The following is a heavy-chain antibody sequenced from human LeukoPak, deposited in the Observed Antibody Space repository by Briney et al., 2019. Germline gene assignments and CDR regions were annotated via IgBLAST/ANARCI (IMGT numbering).Heavy chain of an antibody. CDR1: GFTFSDYY. CDR2: ISSSSSYT. V-gene: IGHV3-11*06. D-gene: IGHD2-2*01. CDR3: AREPRDGDCSSTSCYGALDI. Sequence: GGSLRLSCAASGFTFSDYYMSWIRQAPGKGLEWVSYISSSSSYTTYADSLRGRFTIYRDNAKNSLYLQMNRLRAEATAVYYCAREPRDGDCSSTSCYGALDIWGQGTMVTISS. J-gene: IGHJ3*02.